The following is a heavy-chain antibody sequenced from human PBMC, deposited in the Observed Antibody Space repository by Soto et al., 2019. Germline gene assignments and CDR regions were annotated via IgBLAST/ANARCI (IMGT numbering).Heavy chain of an antibody. CDR3: ARTVVVVAAKAPYFDY. D-gene: IGHD2-15*01. CDR1: GGTFSGYA. J-gene: IGHJ4*02. CDR2: IIPIFGTA. Sequence: SVKVSCKASGGTFSGYAISWVRQAPGQGLEWMGGIIPIFGTANYAQKFQGRVTITADESTSTAYMELSSLRSEDTAVYYCARTVVVVAAKAPYFDYWGQGTLVTVSS. V-gene: IGHV1-69*13.